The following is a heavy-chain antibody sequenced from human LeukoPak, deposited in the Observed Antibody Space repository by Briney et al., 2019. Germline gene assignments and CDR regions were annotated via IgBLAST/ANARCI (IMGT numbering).Heavy chain of an antibody. Sequence: SAKVSCKASGYTFTNYNISWVRQAPGQGLEWMGGIIPIFGTANYAQKFQGRVTITADKSTSTAYMELSSLRSEDTAVYYCARHYYYDSNHAFDIWGQGTMVTVSS. CDR3: ARHYYYDSNHAFDI. CDR1: GYTFTNYN. CDR2: IIPIFGTA. J-gene: IGHJ3*02. V-gene: IGHV1-69*06. D-gene: IGHD3-22*01.